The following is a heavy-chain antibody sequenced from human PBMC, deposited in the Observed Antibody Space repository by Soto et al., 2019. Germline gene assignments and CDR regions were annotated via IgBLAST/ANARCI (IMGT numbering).Heavy chain of an antibody. J-gene: IGHJ4*02. V-gene: IGHV3-53*01. CDR1: GFTVSSSNY. CDR2: IYTGGTT. Sequence: EVQLVESGGGLIQPGESLRLSCVVSGFTVSSSNYMSWVRQAPGKGLEWVSVIYTGGTTYYADSVKGRFTISRDNSMNTLYLQMNSLRAEDTAVYYCHGYGYWGQGTLVTVSS. CDR3: HGYGY. D-gene: IGHD5-12*01.